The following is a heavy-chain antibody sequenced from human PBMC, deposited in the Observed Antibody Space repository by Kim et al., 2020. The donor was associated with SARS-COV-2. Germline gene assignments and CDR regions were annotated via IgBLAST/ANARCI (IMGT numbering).Heavy chain of an antibody. V-gene: IGHV3-30*18. D-gene: IGHD3-3*01. J-gene: IGHJ6*02. CDR1: GFTFSSYG. CDR3: AKDLESGYYTLVGYGMDV. CDR2: ISYDGSNK. Sequence: GGSLRLSCAASGFTFSSYGMHWVRQAPGKGLEWVAVISYDGSNKYYADSVKGRFTISRDNSKNTLYLQMNSLRAEDTAVYYCAKDLESGYYTLVGYGMDVWGQGTTVTVSS.